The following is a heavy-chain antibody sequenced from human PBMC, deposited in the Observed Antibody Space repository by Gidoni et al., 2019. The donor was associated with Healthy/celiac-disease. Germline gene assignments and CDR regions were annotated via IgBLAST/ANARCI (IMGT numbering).Heavy chain of an antibody. CDR1: GFTFSSYA. V-gene: IGHV3-23*04. Sequence: EVQLVESGGGLVQPGGSLRLSCAASGFTFSSYAMSWVRQAQGKGLEWVSASSGSGGSTYYADSVKGRFTISRDNSKNTLYLQMNVLRAEDTAVYYCAKDGRGDYVWGSYRVDYWGQGTLVTVSS. D-gene: IGHD3-16*02. CDR2: SSGSGGST. CDR3: AKDGRGDYVWGSYRVDY. J-gene: IGHJ4*02.